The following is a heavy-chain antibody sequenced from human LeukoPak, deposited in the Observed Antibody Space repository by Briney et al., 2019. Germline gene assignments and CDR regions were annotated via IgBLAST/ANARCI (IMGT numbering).Heavy chain of an antibody. D-gene: IGHD2-2*02. V-gene: IGHV3-23*01. CDR1: GFTFSSYG. CDR2: ISGSGGST. CDR3: ASVVPAAVPGIADDY. J-gene: IGHJ4*02. Sequence: GGTLRLSCAASGFTFSSYGMSWVRQAPGKGLEWVSAISGSGGSTYYADSVKGRFTISRDNSKNTLYLQMNSLRAEDTAVYYCASVVPAAVPGIADDYWGQGTLVTVSS.